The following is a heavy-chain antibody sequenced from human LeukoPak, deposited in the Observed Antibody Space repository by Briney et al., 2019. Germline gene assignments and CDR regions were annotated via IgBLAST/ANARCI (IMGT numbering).Heavy chain of an antibody. V-gene: IGHV3-48*03. J-gene: IGHJ4*02. CDR3: AKGLGSYYYGAGSFADY. D-gene: IGHD3-10*01. Sequence: PGGSLRLSCAASGFTFSNYEMSWVRQAPGKGLEWVSYISSSGTETYYADSVKGRFTISRDNAKKLVFLQMNSLRAEDTAFYYCAKGLGSYYYGAGSFADYWGQGILVTVSS. CDR1: GFTFSNYE. CDR2: ISSSGTET.